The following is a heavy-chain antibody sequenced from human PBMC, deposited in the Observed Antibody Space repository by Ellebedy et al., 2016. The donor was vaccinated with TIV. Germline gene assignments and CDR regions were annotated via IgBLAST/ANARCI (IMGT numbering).Heavy chain of an antibody. CDR2: MNPNSGYT. V-gene: IGHV1-8*01. CDR1: GYTFTNYD. Sequence: ASVKVSCKASGYTFTNYDFNWVRRATGQGLEWMGWMNPNSGYTGYAQKFQGRVTMNSNTSIRTAYMELSSLRSEDTAVYYCARASGRYCSGTSCYADVFDFWGQGTLVTVSS. CDR3: ARASGRYCSGTSCYADVFDF. J-gene: IGHJ3*01. D-gene: IGHD2-2*01.